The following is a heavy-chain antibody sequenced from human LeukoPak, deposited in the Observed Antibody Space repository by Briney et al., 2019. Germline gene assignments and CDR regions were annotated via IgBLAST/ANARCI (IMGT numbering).Heavy chain of an antibody. CDR2: VYYSGNT. CDR3: ARLSGGSPGNF. V-gene: IGHV4-39*01. D-gene: IGHD3-16*01. J-gene: IGHJ4*02. CDR1: GDSVTSSSYH. Sequence: PSETLSLTCSVSGDSVTSSSYHWGWIRQPPGEGLEWIGTVYYSGNTYYNPSLKSRLTLSIDASKNQVSLKLSAVTATDTAVYYCARLSGGSPGNFWGQGTLVTVSS.